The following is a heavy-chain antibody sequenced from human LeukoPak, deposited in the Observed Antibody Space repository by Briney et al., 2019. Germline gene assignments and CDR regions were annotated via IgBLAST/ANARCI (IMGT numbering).Heavy chain of an antibody. V-gene: IGHV3-21*01. CDR3: AREGGRSKKYYYDSSGDGYFDY. CDR2: ISSSSSYI. CDR1: GFTFSSYS. Sequence: GGSLRLSCAASGFTFSSYSMNWVRQAPGKGLEWVPSISSSSSYIYYADSVKGRFTISRDNAKNSLYLQMNSLRAEDTAVYYCAREGGRSKKYYYDSSGDGYFDYWGQGTLVTVSS. J-gene: IGHJ4*02. D-gene: IGHD3-22*01.